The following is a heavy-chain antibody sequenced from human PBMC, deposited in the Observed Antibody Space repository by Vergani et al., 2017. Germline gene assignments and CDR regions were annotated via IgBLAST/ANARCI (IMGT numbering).Heavy chain of an antibody. J-gene: IGHJ3*02. V-gene: IGHV3-9*01. Sequence: EVQLVESGGGLVQPGRSLRLSCAASGFTFDDYAMHWVRQAPGKGLEWVSGISWNSGSIGYADSVKGRFTISRDNAKNSLYLQMNSLRAEDTALYYCAKDIERSRDSSGYSLEQNAFDIWGQGTMVTVSS. CDR2: ISWNSGSI. CDR1: GFTFDDYA. D-gene: IGHD3-22*01. CDR3: AKDIERSRDSSGYSLEQNAFDI.